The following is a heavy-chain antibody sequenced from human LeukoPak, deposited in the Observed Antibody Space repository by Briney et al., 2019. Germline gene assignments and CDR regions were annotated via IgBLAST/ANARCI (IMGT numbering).Heavy chain of an antibody. D-gene: IGHD3-3*01. J-gene: IGHJ4*02. V-gene: IGHV3-48*01. CDR3: ARGFGVVIKYYFDY. Sequence: AGGSLRLSCAASGFTFSSYSMNWVRQAPGKGLEWISYISSSSSTIYYADSVKGRFTTSRDNAKNSLYLQMNSLRAEDTAVYYCARGFGVVIKYYFDYWGQGTLVTVSS. CDR2: ISSSSSTI. CDR1: GFTFSSYS.